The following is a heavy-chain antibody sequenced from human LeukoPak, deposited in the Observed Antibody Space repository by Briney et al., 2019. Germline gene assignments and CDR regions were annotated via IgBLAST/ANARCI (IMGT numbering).Heavy chain of an antibody. CDR2: IYYSGST. V-gene: IGHV4-39*01. Sequence: PSETLSLTCTVSGGSISSSSYYWGWIRQPPVKGLEWIGGIYYSGSTYYNPSLKSRVTISVDTSKNPFSLNLSSVTAADTAVYYCALDTIGARPNFDYWGQGTLVTVSS. CDR1: GGSISSSSYY. D-gene: IGHD4/OR15-4a*01. J-gene: IGHJ4*02. CDR3: ALDTIGARPNFDY.